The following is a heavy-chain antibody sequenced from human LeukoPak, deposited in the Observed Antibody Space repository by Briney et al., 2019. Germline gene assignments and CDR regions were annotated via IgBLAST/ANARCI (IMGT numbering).Heavy chain of an antibody. CDR3: AKDRRGYSSGWLDLTTDY. CDR1: GFTFSSYG. J-gene: IGHJ4*02. Sequence: GGSLRLSCAASGFTFSSYGMHWVRQAPGKGLEWVAVISYDGSNKYYADSVKGRFTISRDNSKNTLYLQMDSLRAEDTVVYYCAKDRRGYSSGWLDLTTDYWGQGTLVTVSS. CDR2: ISYDGSNK. D-gene: IGHD6-19*01. V-gene: IGHV3-30*18.